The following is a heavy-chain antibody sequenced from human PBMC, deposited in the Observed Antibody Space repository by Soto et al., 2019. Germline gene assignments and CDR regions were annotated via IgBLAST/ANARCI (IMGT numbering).Heavy chain of an antibody. D-gene: IGHD3-10*01. CDR3: ARRSSYGSGSYYVENWFDP. J-gene: IGHJ5*02. CDR2: IIPIFGTA. CDR1: GGTFSSYA. Sequence: QVQLVQSGAEVKKPGSSVKVSCKASGGTFSSYAISWVRQAPGQGLEWMGGIIPIFGTANYAQKFQGRVTITADESTGTAYMELSSLRSEDTAVYYCARRSSYGSGSYYVENWFDPWGQGTLVTVSS. V-gene: IGHV1-69*01.